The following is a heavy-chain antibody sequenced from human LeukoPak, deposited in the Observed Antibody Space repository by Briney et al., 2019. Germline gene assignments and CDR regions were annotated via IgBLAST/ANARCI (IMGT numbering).Heavy chain of an antibody. V-gene: IGHV4-34*01. Sequence: PSEALSLTCAVYGGSFSGYYWSWIRQPPGKGLEWIGEINHSGSTNYNPSLKSRVTISVDTSKNQFSLKLSSVTAADTAVYYCARRGYSYGPLFDYWGQGTLVTVSS. CDR1: GGSFSGYY. D-gene: IGHD5-18*01. J-gene: IGHJ4*02. CDR3: ARRGYSYGPLFDY. CDR2: INHSGST.